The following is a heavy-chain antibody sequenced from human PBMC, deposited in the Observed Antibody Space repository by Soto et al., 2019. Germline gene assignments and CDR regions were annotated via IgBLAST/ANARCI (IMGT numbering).Heavy chain of an antibody. CDR1: GYTFTSYD. CDR3: ARGVVTTGYYYYYMDV. CDR2: ISAYNGNT. V-gene: IGHV1-18*01. J-gene: IGHJ6*03. D-gene: IGHD2-21*02. Sequence: GASVKVSCKASGYTFTSYDMNWVRQAPGQGLEWMGWISAYNGNTNYAQKLQGRVTMTTDTSTSTAYMELRSLRSDDTAVYYCARGVVTTGYYYYYMDVWGKGTTVTVSS.